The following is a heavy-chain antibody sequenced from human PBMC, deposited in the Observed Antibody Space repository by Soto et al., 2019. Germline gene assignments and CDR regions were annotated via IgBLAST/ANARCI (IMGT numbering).Heavy chain of an antibody. CDR3: AKGTYYYGSAPYYFDY. CDR2: ISSGGTTI. J-gene: IGHJ4*02. CDR1: GFAFSSYE. V-gene: IGHV3-48*03. D-gene: IGHD3-10*01. Sequence: GGSLRLSCAASGFAFSSYEMNWVRQAPGKGLEWVSYISSGGTTIYYADSVKGRFTISRDNAKNSLDLQMNSLGAEDTAVYYCAKGTYYYGSAPYYFDYWGQGTLVTVSS.